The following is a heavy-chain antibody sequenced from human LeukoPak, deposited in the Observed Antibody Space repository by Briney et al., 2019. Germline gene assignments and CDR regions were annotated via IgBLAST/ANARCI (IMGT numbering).Heavy chain of an antibody. V-gene: IGHV3-30-3*02. J-gene: IGHJ4*02. D-gene: IGHD3-10*01. CDR1: GFTFSSYA. Sequence: GGSLRLSCAASGFTFSSYAMHWVRQAPGKGLEWVAGISYDGSNKYYADSVKGRFTISRDNSKNTLYLQMNSLRAEDTAVYYCAKHGRAVLLWFGNWGQGTLVTVSS. CDR2: ISYDGSNK. CDR3: AKHGRAVLLWFGN.